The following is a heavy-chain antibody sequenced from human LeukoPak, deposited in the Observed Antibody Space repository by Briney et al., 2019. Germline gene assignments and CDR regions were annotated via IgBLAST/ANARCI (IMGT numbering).Heavy chain of an antibody. Sequence: SGGSLRLSCAAPGFTFDDYAMHWVRQAPGKGLEWVSGISWNSGSIGYADSVKGRFTISRDNAKNSLYLQMNNLRAEDTALYYCAKSSSSSDYYYYYMDVWGKGTTVTVSS. CDR1: GFTFDDYA. CDR2: ISWNSGSI. D-gene: IGHD6-6*01. CDR3: AKSSSSSDYYYYYMDV. V-gene: IGHV3-9*01. J-gene: IGHJ6*03.